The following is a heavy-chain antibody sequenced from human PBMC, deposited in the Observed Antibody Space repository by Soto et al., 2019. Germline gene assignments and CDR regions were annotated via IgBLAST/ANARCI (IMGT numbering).Heavy chain of an antibody. J-gene: IGHJ4*02. CDR3: ARTTAVPNTLRSRYFFDY. CDR1: GGSVSDKTYY. Sequence: QVQLQESGPGLLKPSETLSLTCSVSGGSVSDKTYYWSWIRQPPGKRLEWIGYVYYSGTTNYNPSLKSRVTISVDLSKNRFSLRLSSLTTADTALYYCARTTAVPNTLRSRYFFDYWGQGTLVTVSS. CDR2: VYYSGTT. D-gene: IGHD4-17*01. V-gene: IGHV4-61*01.